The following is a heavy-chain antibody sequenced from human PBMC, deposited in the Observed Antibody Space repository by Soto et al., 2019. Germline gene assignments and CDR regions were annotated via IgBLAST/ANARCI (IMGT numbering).Heavy chain of an antibody. CDR2: IYYSGST. CDR3: ARSYYDILTGYSTRYYYYYYGMDV. V-gene: IGHV4-39*01. CDR1: GGSISSSSYY. J-gene: IGHJ6*02. D-gene: IGHD3-9*01. Sequence: SETLSLTCTVSGGSISSSSYYWGWIRQPPGKGLEWIGSIYYSGSTYYNPSLKSRVTISVDTSKNQFSLKLSSVTAADTAVYYCARSYYDILTGYSTRYYYYYYGMDVWGQGTTVTVS.